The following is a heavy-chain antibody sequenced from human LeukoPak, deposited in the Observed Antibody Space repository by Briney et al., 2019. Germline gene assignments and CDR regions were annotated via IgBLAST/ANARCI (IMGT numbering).Heavy chain of an antibody. Sequence: GGSLRPSGAASGFTFNDYSMNWFGQAPGKGREWVSYFSIISRSINYADSVKGRFTIYRDNAKNSLYLKMNSLRDEDTALYYCARDRFYAFDIWGQGTLVTVSS. J-gene: IGHJ3*02. CDR1: GFTFNDYS. CDR2: FSIISRSI. V-gene: IGHV3-48*02. CDR3: ARDRFYAFDI.